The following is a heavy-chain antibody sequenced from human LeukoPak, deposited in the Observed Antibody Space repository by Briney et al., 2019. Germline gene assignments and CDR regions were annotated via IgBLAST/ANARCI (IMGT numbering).Heavy chain of an antibody. Sequence: ASVKVSCKASGYTFTGYYMHWVRQAPGQGLEWMGWINPNSGGTNYAQKFQGRVTMTRDTSISTAYMELSRLRSDDTAVYYCARERWNYGNWFDPWGQGTLVTVSS. V-gene: IGHV1-2*02. D-gene: IGHD1-7*01. J-gene: IGHJ5*02. CDR3: ARERWNYGNWFDP. CDR2: INPNSGGT. CDR1: GYTFTGYY.